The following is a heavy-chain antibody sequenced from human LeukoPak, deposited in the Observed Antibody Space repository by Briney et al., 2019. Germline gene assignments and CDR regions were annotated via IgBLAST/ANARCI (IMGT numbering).Heavy chain of an antibody. V-gene: IGHV4-39*01. D-gene: IGHD3-22*01. CDR3: ARPTYYYDSSGYPDDAFDI. CDR1: GGSISSSSYY. CDR2: IYYSGST. Sequence: SETLSLTCTVSGGSISSSSYYWGWIRQPPGKGLEWIGSIYYSGSTYYNPSLKSRVTISVDTSKNQFSLKLSSVTAADTAVYYCARPTYYYDSSGYPDDAFDIWGQGTMVTVSS. J-gene: IGHJ3*02.